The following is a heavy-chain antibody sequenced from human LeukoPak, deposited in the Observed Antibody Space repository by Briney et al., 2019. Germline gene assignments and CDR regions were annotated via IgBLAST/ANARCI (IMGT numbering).Heavy chain of an antibody. J-gene: IGHJ4*02. V-gene: IGHV3-23*01. CDR2: ISGSGGST. D-gene: IGHD5-18*01. CDR3: AKDTWIQLWLPLW. Sequence: GGCLRLSCAASGFTFSSYAMSWVRQAPGKGLEWVSAISGSGGSTYYADSVKGRFTISRDNSKNTLYLQMNSLRAEDTAVYYCAKDTWIQLWLPLWWGQGTLVTVSS. CDR1: GFTFSSYA.